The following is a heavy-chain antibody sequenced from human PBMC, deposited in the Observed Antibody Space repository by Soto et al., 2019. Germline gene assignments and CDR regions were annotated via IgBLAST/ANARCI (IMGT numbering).Heavy chain of an antibody. CDR3: TRDRPYRGYYHSRRTNWCDP. Sequence: EVQLVESGGGLVQPGGSLRLSCAASGFTFSSYWKHWVRQAPGKGLVWVSRINSDGSSTKYADSVKGRFTISRDNAKNTLYLQMNSLRAEDTAVYYCTRDRPYRGYYHSRRTNWCDPWGQGNLVTVSS. D-gene: IGHD3-10*01. V-gene: IGHV3-74*01. CDR2: INSDGSST. J-gene: IGHJ5*02. CDR1: GFTFSSYW.